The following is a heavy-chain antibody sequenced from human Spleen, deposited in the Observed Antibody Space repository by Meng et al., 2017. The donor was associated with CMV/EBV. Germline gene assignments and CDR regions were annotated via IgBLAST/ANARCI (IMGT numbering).Heavy chain of an antibody. CDR1: GGSISSSNDY. CDR3: ARARFDY. V-gene: IGHV4-39*07. J-gene: IGHJ4*02. CDR2: IFHSGST. Sequence: SETLSLTCTVSGGSISSSNDYWGWIRQPPGKGLEWIGSIFHSGSTYYNPSLKSRVTISVDTSKNQFSLKLSSVTAADTAVYYCARARFDYWGQGTLVTVSS.